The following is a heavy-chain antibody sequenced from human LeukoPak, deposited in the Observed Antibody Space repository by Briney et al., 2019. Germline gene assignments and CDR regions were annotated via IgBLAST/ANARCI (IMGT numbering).Heavy chain of an antibody. V-gene: IGHV3-9*01. CDR3: ASSRIYSSGPPDY. CDR2: ISWNSGSI. Sequence: GRSLRLSCAASGFTFDDYAMHWVRQAPGKGLEWVSGISWNSGSIGYADSVKGRFTISRDNAKNSLYLQMNSLRSDDTAVYYCASSRIYSSGPPDYWGQGTLVTVSS. CDR1: GFTFDDYA. D-gene: IGHD6-19*01. J-gene: IGHJ4*02.